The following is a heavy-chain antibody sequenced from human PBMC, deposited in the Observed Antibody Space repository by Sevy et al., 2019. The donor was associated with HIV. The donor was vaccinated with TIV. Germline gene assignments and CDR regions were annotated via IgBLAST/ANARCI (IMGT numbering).Heavy chain of an antibody. Sequence: GGSLRLSCAASGFTFSRDWMTWVRQAPGKGLEWVAKIKADGSETYSVDSVKGRFSISRDNAKNALYLQMNSLRAEDPAVYYCARGANSLYNWGQGTLVTVSS. CDR3: ARGANSLYN. V-gene: IGHV3-7*01. CDR1: GFTFSRDW. CDR2: IKADGSET. J-gene: IGHJ4*02. D-gene: IGHD3-10*01.